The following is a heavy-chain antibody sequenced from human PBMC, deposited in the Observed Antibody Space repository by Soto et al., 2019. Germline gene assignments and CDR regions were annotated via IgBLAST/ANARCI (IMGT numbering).Heavy chain of an antibody. J-gene: IGHJ6*02. CDR3: AKDLGDSSSDLYYCYGMDV. CDR2: ISYDGSNK. CDR1: GFTFSSYG. D-gene: IGHD6-6*01. Sequence: LRLSCAASGFTFSSYGMHWVRQAPGQGLEWVAVISYDGSNKYYADSVKGRFTISRDNSKNTLYLQMNSLRAEDTAVYYCAKDLGDSSSDLYYCYGMDVWGQGTTVTVSS. V-gene: IGHV3-30*18.